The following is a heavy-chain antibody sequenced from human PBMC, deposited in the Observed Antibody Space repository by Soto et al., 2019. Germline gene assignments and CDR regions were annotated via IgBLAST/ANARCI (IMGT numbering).Heavy chain of an antibody. CDR3: AKKRAYYYDSSGSEYYFDY. V-gene: IGHV3-23*01. CDR1: GFTFSSYA. CDR2: ISGSGGST. D-gene: IGHD3-22*01. J-gene: IGHJ4*02. Sequence: EVQLLESGGGLVQPGGSLRLSCAASGFTFSSYAMSWVRQAPGKGLEWVSGISGSGGSTYYADSVKGRFTISRDNSKNTLYLQMNSLRAEDTVVYYCAKKRAYYYDSSGSEYYFDYWGQGALVTVSS.